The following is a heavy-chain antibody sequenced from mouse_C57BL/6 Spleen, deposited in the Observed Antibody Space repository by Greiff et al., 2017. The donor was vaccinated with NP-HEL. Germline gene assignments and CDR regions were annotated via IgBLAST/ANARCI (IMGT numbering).Heavy chain of an antibody. J-gene: IGHJ4*01. CDR1: GYTFTDYE. D-gene: IGHD1-1*01. Sequence: QVQLQQSGAELVRPGASVTLSCKASGYTFTDYEMHWVKQTPVHGLEWIGAIDPETGGPAYNQKFKGKAILTAEKSSSTAYIELRSRTSEDSAVYYCTREGITTVVGDYAMDDWGQGTSVTVSS. CDR3: TREGITTVVGDYAMDD. V-gene: IGHV1-15*01. CDR2: IDPETGGP.